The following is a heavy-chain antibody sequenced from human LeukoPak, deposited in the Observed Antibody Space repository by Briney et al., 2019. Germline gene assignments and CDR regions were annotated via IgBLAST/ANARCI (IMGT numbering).Heavy chain of an antibody. CDR3: ARETPSRFFDY. J-gene: IGHJ4*02. D-gene: IGHD4-23*01. CDR1: GYTFTRYD. CDR2: INPKSGRT. Sequence: ASVKVSFKASGYTFTRYDINWVRQATGQGLEWLGWINPKSGRTGYAQKFQDRITITRNTSISTAYMELSSLGSEDTAVYFCARETPSRFFDYWGQGTLVTVSS. V-gene: IGHV1-8*03.